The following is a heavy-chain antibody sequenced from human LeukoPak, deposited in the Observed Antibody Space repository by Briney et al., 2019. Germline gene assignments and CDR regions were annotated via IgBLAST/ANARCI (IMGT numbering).Heavy chain of an antibody. J-gene: IGHJ1*01. CDR3: ALLAYCSGGICYSTDFLGYVQH. CDR2: ISGSGGST. Sequence: GGSLRLYCAASGFTFSSYAISWVRQAPGKGLEWVSAISGSGGSTYYADSVKGRFTISRDNSKNTLYLQMNSLRAEDTAVYYCALLAYCSGGICYSTDFLGYVQHWGRAPWSPSPQ. CDR1: GFTFSSYA. V-gene: IGHV3-23*01. D-gene: IGHD2-15*01.